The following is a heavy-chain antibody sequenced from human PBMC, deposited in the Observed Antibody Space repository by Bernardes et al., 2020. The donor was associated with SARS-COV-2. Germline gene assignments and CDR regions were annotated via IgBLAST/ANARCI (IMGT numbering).Heavy chain of an antibody. V-gene: IGHV3-7*01. CDR2: IRHEGSET. CDR1: GFKLGSHW. CDR3: ARVQNDHYDFWSGQPNKYFDY. Sequence: SLRLSCASTGFKLGSHWMTWVRQPPGKGLEWVANIRHEGSETYYVDSVKGRFIISRDNAESSVYLQMNSLRAEDTAVYYCARVQNDHYDFWSGQPNKYFDYWGQGTQVTVSS. D-gene: IGHD3-3*01. J-gene: IGHJ4*02.